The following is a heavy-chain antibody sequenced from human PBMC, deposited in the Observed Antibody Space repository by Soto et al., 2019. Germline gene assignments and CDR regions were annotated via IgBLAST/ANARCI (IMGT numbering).Heavy chain of an antibody. V-gene: IGHV3-33*08. D-gene: IGHD3-10*01. Sequence: VQLVESGGGLVQPGGSLRLSCAASGFTFSSYGMHWVRQAPGKGLEWVAVIWYDGSNKYYADSVKGRFTISRDNSKNTLYLQMNSLRAEDTAVYYCARVGLWFGELSTSDAFDIWGQGTMVTVSS. CDR3: ARVGLWFGELSTSDAFDI. CDR2: IWYDGSNK. CDR1: GFTFSSYG. J-gene: IGHJ3*02.